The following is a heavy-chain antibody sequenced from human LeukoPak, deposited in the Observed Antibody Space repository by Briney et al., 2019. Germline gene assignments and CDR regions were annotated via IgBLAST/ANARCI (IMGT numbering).Heavy chain of an antibody. D-gene: IGHD2-2*01. J-gene: IGHJ6*03. Sequence: GGSLRLSCAASGFTFSSYAMHWVRQAPGKGLEWVAVISYDGSNKYYADSVKGRFTTSRDNSKNTLYLQMNSLRAEDTAVYYCARVHCSSTSCYEYYYYMDVWGKGTTVTVSS. CDR1: GFTFSSYA. CDR3: ARVHCSSTSCYEYYYYMDV. CDR2: ISYDGSNK. V-gene: IGHV3-30*01.